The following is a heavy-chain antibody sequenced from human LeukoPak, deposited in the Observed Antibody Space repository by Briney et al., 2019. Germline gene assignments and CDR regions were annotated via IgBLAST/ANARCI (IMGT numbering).Heavy chain of an antibody. CDR2: IKPDGSDK. D-gene: IGHD7-27*01. J-gene: IGHJ3*02. CDR1: GFSSSSYW. CDR3: ATDPPWGSDVFDM. Sequence: PGGSLRLSCAASGFSSSSYWMMWVRQAPGKGLEWVANIKPDGSDKYYVDSVKGRFTTSRDNAQNSLFLQMSSLRADDTATYYCATDPPWGSDVFDMWGRGTMVTVSS. V-gene: IGHV3-7*03.